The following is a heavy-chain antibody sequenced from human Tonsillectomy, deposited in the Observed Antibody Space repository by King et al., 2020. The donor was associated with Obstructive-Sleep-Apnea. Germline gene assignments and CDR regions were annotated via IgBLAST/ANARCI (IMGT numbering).Heavy chain of an antibody. CDR2: IYYSGNT. J-gene: IGHJ4*02. CDR1: GGSMSTYY. CDR3: ARVTGGSGSYPFDY. D-gene: IGHD3-10*01. V-gene: IGHV4-59*12. Sequence: VQLQESGPGLVKPSETLSLTCSVSGGSMSTYYWTWIRLPPGKGLEWIGYIYYSGNTNYNPSLKSRVTILLDTSKNQFSLNLTSVTAADTAMYYCARVTGGSGSYPFDYWGQGILVTVSS.